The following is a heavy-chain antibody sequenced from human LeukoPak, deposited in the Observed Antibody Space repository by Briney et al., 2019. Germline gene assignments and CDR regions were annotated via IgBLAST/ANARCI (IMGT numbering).Heavy chain of an antibody. CDR3: AREDYYDSSGYAINFDY. D-gene: IGHD3-22*01. CDR1: GYTFTSYG. Sequence: ASVKVSCKASGYTFTSYGISWVRQAPGQGLEWMGWISAYNGKTNYAQKLQGRVTMTTETSTSTAYMEQRSLRSDDTAVYYCAREDYYDSSGYAINFDYWGQGTLVTVSS. J-gene: IGHJ4*02. CDR2: ISAYNGKT. V-gene: IGHV1-18*01.